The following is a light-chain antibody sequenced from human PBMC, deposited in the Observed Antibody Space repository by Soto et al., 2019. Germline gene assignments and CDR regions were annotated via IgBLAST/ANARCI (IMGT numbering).Light chain of an antibody. CDR3: TSYRSPSTVV. Sequence: QLVLTQPASVSGSPGQSITISCTGTTSDVGGYNYVSWYQQHAGKAPKLIIYEVSVRPSGVSDRFSGSKSGNTASLTISGLQAEDEADYFCTSYRSPSTVVFGGGTKLTVL. J-gene: IGLJ2*01. CDR1: TSDVGGYNY. CDR2: EVS. V-gene: IGLV2-14*01.